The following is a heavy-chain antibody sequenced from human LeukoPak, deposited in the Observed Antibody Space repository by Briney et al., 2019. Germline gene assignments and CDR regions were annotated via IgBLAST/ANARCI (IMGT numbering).Heavy chain of an antibody. CDR2: INPNSGGT. CDR1: GYTFTGYY. V-gene: IGHV1-2*02. CDR3: ATILLHDYGRFDY. Sequence: EASVKVSCKASGYTFTGYYMHWVRQAPGQGLEWMGWINPNSGGTNYAQKFQGRVTMTRDTSISTAYMELSRLRSDDTAVYYCATILLHDYGRFDYWGQGTLVTVSS. D-gene: IGHD4-17*01. J-gene: IGHJ4*02.